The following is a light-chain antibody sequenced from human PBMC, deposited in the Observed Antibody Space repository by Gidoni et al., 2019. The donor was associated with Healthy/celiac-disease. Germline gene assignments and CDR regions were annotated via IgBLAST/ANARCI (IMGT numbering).Light chain of an antibody. CDR2: GAS. Sequence: ERVMTQSPATLSVSPGERATLSCRASQSVSSNLAWYQQKPGPAPRLLIYGASTRATGIPARFSGSGSGTEFTLTISSLQSEDFAVYYCQQYNNWPFTFGPGTKVDIK. CDR3: QQYNNWPFT. V-gene: IGKV3-15*01. J-gene: IGKJ3*01. CDR1: QSVSSN.